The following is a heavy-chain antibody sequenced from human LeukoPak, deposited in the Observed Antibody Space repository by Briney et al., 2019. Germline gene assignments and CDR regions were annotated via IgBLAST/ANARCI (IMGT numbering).Heavy chain of an antibody. CDR2: IYYSGST. J-gene: IGHJ4*02. D-gene: IGHD3-3*01. CDR3: ARLFGVAGNDY. V-gene: IGHV4-59*12. Sequence: PSETLSLTCSVSGGSIRSYYWSWIRQPPGKGLEWIGYIYYSGSTNYNPSLKSRITMSLDKSKNQFSLNVISVTAADTAVYFCARLFGVAGNDYWGQGTLVTVSS. CDR1: GGSIRSYY.